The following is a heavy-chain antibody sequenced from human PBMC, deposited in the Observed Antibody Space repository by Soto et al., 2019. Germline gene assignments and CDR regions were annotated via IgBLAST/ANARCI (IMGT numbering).Heavy chain of an antibody. CDR1: GFSFSSYA. CDR2: ISAGGGSL. D-gene: IGHD5-12*01. J-gene: IGHJ4*02. Sequence: EVQLLESGGGLVQPGGSLRLSCAASGFSFSSYAMVWVRQAPGKGLEWVSVISAGGGSLYFADSVKGRFTISRDNTKNVLSLEMNSLRDEDTATYCCAKGSIEYSASVDNWGQGTPVVVSS. CDR3: AKGSIEYSASVDN. V-gene: IGHV3-23*01.